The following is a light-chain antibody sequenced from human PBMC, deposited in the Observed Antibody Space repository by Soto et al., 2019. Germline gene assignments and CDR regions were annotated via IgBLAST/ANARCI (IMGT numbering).Light chain of an antibody. Sequence: QSALTQPASVSGSPGQSITISCTGTSSDVGGYNYVSWYQQHQGKAPKLMIYEVSNRPAGVSNRLSDSKSGNTASLTISGHQAEDEADYYCSAYTSSITVFGGGTKLTVL. J-gene: IGLJ3*02. CDR1: SSDVGGYNY. CDR2: EVS. CDR3: SAYTSSITV. V-gene: IGLV2-14*01.